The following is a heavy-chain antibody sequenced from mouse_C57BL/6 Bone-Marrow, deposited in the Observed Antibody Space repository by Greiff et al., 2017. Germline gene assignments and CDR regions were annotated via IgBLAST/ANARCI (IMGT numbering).Heavy chain of an antibody. D-gene: IGHD1-3*01. J-gene: IGHJ2*01. Sequence: QVQLQQSGAELVKPGASVKMSCKASGYTFTTYPIEWMKQTPGKSLEWIGNFHPYNDDTKYNEKFKGKATLTVEKSSSTVYLELSRLTSDDSAVYYCSRSGNDGGYDFDYWGQGTTVTVSA. CDR3: SRSGNDGGYDFDY. CDR2: FHPYNDDT. CDR1: GYTFTTYP. V-gene: IGHV1-47*01.